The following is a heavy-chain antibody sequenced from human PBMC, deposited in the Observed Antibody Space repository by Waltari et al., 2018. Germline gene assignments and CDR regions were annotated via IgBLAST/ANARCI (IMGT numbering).Heavy chain of an antibody. Sequence: EVQLLESGGGLVQPGGSLRLSCAASGFTFSSYAMSWVRQAPGKGLEWVSAISGSGGSTYYAELVKGRFTIARDNSKNTLDLQRNSLRAEDTAVYYCAKDTIARGSYYFDYWGQGTLVTVSS. J-gene: IGHJ4*02. CDR3: AKDTIARGSYYFDY. CDR1: GFTFSSYA. D-gene: IGHD1-26*01. CDR2: ISGSGGST. V-gene: IGHV3-23*01.